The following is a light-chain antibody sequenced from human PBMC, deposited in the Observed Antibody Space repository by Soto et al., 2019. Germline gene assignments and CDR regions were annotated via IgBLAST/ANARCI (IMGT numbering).Light chain of an antibody. CDR1: SSDVGGYKY. J-gene: IGLJ2*01. Sequence: QSVLAQPASVSGSPGQSITISCTGTSSDVGGYKYVSWYQHHPGKVPKLMIYDVSNRPSGVSHRFSGSKSGNTASLTISGLQAEDEADYYCSSYTSSSTLVVFGGGTEVTVL. CDR2: DVS. CDR3: SSYTSSSTLVV. V-gene: IGLV2-14*03.